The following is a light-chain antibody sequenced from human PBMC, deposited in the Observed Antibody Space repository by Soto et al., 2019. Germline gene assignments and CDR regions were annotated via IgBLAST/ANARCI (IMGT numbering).Light chain of an antibody. J-gene: IGLJ1*01. CDR2: EVS. CDR1: SSDVGGYNY. Sequence: QSALTQPASVSGSPGQSIAISGTGTSSDVGGYNYVSWYQQQPDKAPKLIIHEVSNRPSGVSDRFSGSKSGNTASLSISGHQADDEAEYYCSSQTTDNTRVFGSGTKLTLL. V-gene: IGLV2-14*01. CDR3: SSQTTDNTRV.